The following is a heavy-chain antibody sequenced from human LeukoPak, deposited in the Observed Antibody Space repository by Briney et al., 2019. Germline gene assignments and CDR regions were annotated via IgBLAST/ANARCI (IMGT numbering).Heavy chain of an antibody. V-gene: IGHV1-18*04. CDR1: GYTFTSYH. J-gene: IGHJ4*02. D-gene: IGHD3-10*01. Sequence: GASVKVSCKASGYTFTSYHMHWVRQAPGQGLEWMGWISAYNGNTNYAQILQGRVTMTTDTSTSTAYMELRSLRSDDTAVYYCASGDRFAGSGSFDYWGQGTLVTVSS. CDR3: ASGDRFAGSGSFDY. CDR2: ISAYNGNT.